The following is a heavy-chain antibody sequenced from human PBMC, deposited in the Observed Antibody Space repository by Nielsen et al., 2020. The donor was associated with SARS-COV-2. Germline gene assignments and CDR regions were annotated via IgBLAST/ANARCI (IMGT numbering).Heavy chain of an antibody. V-gene: IGHV1-18*01. J-gene: IGHJ6*02. CDR2: TSAYNGNT. D-gene: IGHD3-10*01. CDR1: GYTFTSYG. Sequence: ASVKVSCKASGYTFTSYGISWVRQAPGQGLEWMGWTSAYNGNTNYAQKLQGRVTMTTDTSTSTAYMELRSLRSDDTAVYYCARMNREEVRGVIVSWYYYGMDVWGQGTTVTVSS. CDR3: ARMNREEVRGVIVSWYYYGMDV.